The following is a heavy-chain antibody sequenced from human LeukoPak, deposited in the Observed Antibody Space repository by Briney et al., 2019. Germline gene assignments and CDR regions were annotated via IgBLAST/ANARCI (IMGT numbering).Heavy chain of an antibody. J-gene: IGHJ4*02. Sequence: ASVKVSCKASGYTFTSYGISWVRQAPGQGLEWMGWISAYNGNTNYAQKLQGRVTMTTDTSTSTAYMELRSLRSDDTAVYYCARDSRSGGPRSRPSGYWGQGTLVTVSS. V-gene: IGHV1-18*01. CDR3: ARDSRSGGPRSRPSGY. CDR2: ISAYNGNT. CDR1: GYTFTSYG. D-gene: IGHD6-19*01.